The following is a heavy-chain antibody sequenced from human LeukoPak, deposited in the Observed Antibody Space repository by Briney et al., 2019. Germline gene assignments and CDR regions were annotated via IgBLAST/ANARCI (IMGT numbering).Heavy chain of an antibody. V-gene: IGHV1-69*05. D-gene: IGHD3-10*01. J-gene: IGHJ4*02. CDR3: ARDRYVGLLNTMDY. CDR1: GGTFSSYA. CDR2: IIPIFGTA. Sequence: ASVKVSCKASGGTFSSYAISWVRQAPGQGLEWMGGIIPIFGTANYAQEIQGRVTITTDESTSTAYMELSSLRSEDTAVYYCARDRYVGLLNTMDYWGQGTLVTVSS.